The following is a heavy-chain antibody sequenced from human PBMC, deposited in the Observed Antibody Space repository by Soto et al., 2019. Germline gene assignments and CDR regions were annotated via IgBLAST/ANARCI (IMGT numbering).Heavy chain of an antibody. Sequence: SEPLSPPCNVSGASLTKSYWSWIRQPPGKGLEWIGNVFYSGATRYNPSHKSRVSMSVDTSKSHYSLRLTFVTAADTAVYYCARERIGNYYFYEMDFWGQGTTVTVSS. D-gene: IGHD4-4*01. J-gene: IGHJ6*02. CDR3: ARERIGNYYFYEMDF. CDR2: VFYSGAT. V-gene: IGHV4-59*01. CDR1: GASLTKSY.